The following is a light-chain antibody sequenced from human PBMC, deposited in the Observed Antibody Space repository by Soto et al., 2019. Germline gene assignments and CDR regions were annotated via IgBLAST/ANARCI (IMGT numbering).Light chain of an antibody. J-gene: IGKJ2*01. CDR1: QSISTE. V-gene: IGKV3-15*01. CDR3: QQGHNWPLT. CDR2: SAS. Sequence: EIVMTQSPATLSVSPGERDTLSCRASQSISTELAWYQQKPGQPPRLLIYSASTRATGVPARFTGSGSGSEFTLTISGLQSEDFAVYYCQQGHNWPLTLGQGTRLEI.